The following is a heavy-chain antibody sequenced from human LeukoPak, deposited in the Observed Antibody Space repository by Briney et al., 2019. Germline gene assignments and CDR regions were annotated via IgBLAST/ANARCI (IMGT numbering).Heavy chain of an antibody. Sequence: SVKVSCKASGYTFTSYDMNWVRQATGQGLEWMGWMSPNSGNTGYAQQFQGRVTMTSNTSISTAYMELSSLTSDDTAVYYCARGPPESSSSDSWGQGTQVTVSS. V-gene: IGHV1-8*01. J-gene: IGHJ4*02. CDR2: MSPNSGNT. CDR1: GYTFTSYD. D-gene: IGHD6-13*01. CDR3: ARGPPESSSSDS.